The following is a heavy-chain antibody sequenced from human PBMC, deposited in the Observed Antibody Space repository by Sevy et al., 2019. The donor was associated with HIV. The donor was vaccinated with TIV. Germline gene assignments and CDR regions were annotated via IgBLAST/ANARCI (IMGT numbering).Heavy chain of an antibody. J-gene: IGHJ3*02. CDR3: AGCRYDSSGSVDAFDI. D-gene: IGHD3-22*01. V-gene: IGHV3-23*01. CDR2: IFCSGGGT. Sequence: GGSLRLSCAASGFTFSSYAMNWVRQAPGKGLEWVSTIFCSGGGTYYADSVKGRFTISRDNSKNTLYLQMNSLRAEDTAVYYGAGCRYDSSGSVDAFDIWGQGTMVTVSS. CDR1: GFTFSSYA.